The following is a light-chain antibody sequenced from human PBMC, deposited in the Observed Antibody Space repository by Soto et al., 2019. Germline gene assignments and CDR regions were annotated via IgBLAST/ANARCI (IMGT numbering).Light chain of an antibody. CDR3: QQRSSRIFT. V-gene: IGKV3-11*01. J-gene: IGKJ3*01. CDR1: QSVSSY. CDR2: DAS. Sequence: EIVLTQSPATLSLSPGERATLSCRASQSVSSYLAWYQQKPGQAPRLLIYDASNRATGIPARFSGSGSGTDFTLTISGLEPEDFAVYYCQQRSSRIFTFGPGTKVDIK.